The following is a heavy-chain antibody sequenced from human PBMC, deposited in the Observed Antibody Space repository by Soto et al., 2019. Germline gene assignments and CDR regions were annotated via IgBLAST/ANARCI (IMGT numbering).Heavy chain of an antibody. V-gene: IGHV1-2*02. D-gene: IGHD3-22*01. CDR1: GYTFIGYY. CDR3: AGARTNYYNTSDYDF. J-gene: IGHJ4*02. Sequence: ASVKVSCKASGYTFIGYYMHWVRQAPGQGLEWMGWINPNSGDTNYAQKFQGRVTMTRDTSISTAYTELSRLRFDDTAVYYCAGARTNYYNTSDYDFWGQGTMVTVYS. CDR2: INPNSGDT.